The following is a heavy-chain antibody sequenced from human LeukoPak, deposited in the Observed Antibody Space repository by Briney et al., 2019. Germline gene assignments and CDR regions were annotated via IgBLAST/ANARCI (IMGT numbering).Heavy chain of an antibody. J-gene: IGHJ6*03. V-gene: IGHV4-59*01. CDR3: ARGRVSSSTWYSTYYYYFYMDV. CDR2: VDHTGST. D-gene: IGHD1-1*01. CDR1: GGSFSGYY. Sequence: SETLSLTCAGYGGSFSGYYWSWIRQPPGKGLEWIGYVDHTGSTNFNPSLNGRVSISRDTTKNHFSLMLRSVTAADTAVYFCARGRVSSSTWYSTYYYYFYMDVWGKGTTVTVSS.